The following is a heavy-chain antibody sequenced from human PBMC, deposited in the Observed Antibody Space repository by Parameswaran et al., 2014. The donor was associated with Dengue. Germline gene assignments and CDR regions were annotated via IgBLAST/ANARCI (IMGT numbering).Heavy chain of an antibody. Sequence: RWIRQPPGKGLEWIGYIYYSGSTYYNPSLKSRVTISVDTSKNQFSLKLSSVTAADTAVYYCARDLSGSPFDYWGQGTLVTVSS. V-gene: IGHV4-30-2*04. CDR3: ARDLSGSPFDY. CDR2: IYYSGST. D-gene: IGHD1-26*01. J-gene: IGHJ4*02.